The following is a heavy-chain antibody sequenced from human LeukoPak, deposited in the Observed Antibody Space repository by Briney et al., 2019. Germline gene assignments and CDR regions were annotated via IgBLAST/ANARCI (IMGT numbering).Heavy chain of an antibody. V-gene: IGHV3-7*03. CDR3: EAYGSV. D-gene: IGHD3-10*01. CDR2: IKGDGSEE. J-gene: IGHJ4*02. CDR1: RFTFSSFA. Sequence: GGSLRLSCTASRFTFSSFAMTWVRQAPGKGPEWVANIKGDGSEEYYVESVKGRFSISRDNTKNAVYLQMNSLRIEDTALYYCEAYGSVWGQGIPVAVSS.